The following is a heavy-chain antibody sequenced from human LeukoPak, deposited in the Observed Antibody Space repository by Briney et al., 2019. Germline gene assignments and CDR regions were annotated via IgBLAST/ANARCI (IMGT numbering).Heavy chain of an antibody. CDR1: GFIFSSYY. J-gene: IGHJ3*02. Sequence: QAGGSLRLSCAASGFIFSSYYMAWVRQPPGKGLEWVANIKPDGSDTYYVDSVKGRFTISRDNAKNSLFLQMNSLRDEDTAVYYCARDPGPSIPAWGAFDIWGQGTKVTVSS. V-gene: IGHV3-7*01. D-gene: IGHD6-6*01. CDR2: IKPDGSDT. CDR3: ARDPGPSIPAWGAFDI.